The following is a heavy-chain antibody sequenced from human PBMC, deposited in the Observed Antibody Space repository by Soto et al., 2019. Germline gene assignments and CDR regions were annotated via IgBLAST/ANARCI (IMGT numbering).Heavy chain of an antibody. V-gene: IGHV3-15*07. J-gene: IGHJ4*02. CDR3: STVSSSYF. CDR1: DFTFIDAW. CDR2: IKSKTDGGTT. Sequence: GGSLRLSCAASDFTFIDAWMNWVRQAPGKGLEWVGLIKSKTDGGTTDYAAPVKGRFSISRDDSINTLYLQMNSLKSEDTAVYYCSTVSSSYFWGQGTLVTVSS. D-gene: IGHD6-6*01.